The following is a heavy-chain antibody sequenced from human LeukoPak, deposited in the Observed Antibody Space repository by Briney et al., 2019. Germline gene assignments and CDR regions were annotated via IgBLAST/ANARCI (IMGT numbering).Heavy chain of an antibody. D-gene: IGHD2-8*01. J-gene: IGHJ4*02. CDR1: GFTFINHW. CDR3: STTHNGDPDHFDY. V-gene: IGHV3-74*01. CDR2: IDTDGRST. Sequence: TGGSLRLSCAVSGFTFINHWMHWVRQVPGEGLQWVSRIDTDGRSTNYADSVKGRFTISRDNAKNTLYLQMNSLRVEDTAIYYCSTTHNGDPDHFDYWGQGTLVTVSS.